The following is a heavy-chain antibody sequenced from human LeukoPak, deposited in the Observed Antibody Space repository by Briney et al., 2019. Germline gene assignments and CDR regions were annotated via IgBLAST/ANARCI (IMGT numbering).Heavy chain of an antibody. J-gene: IGHJ5*02. CDR3: ARHDYYGSLNWFDP. Sequence: PSETLSLTCTVFGASISSSGYYWGWIRQPPGKGLEWIGTIYYTGTTYYNPSLKSRLTISVDTSKNQFSLKLTSVTAADTAVYYCARHDYYGSLNWFDPWGQGTLITVSS. V-gene: IGHV4-39*01. D-gene: IGHD3-10*01. CDR1: GASISSSGYY. CDR2: IYYTGTT.